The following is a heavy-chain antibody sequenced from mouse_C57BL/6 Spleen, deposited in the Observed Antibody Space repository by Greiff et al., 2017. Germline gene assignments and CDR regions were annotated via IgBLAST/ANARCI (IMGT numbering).Heavy chain of an antibody. CDR3: ARYYYGSSYSYFDY. D-gene: IGHD1-1*01. J-gene: IGHJ2*01. Sequence: VKLVESGPELVKPGASVKISCKASGYAFSSSWMNWVKQRPGKGLEWIGRIYPGDGDTNYNGKFKGKATLTADKSSSTAYMQLSSLTSEDSAVYFCARYYYGSSYSYFDYWGQGTTLTVSS. CDR1: GYAFSSSW. CDR2: IYPGDGDT. V-gene: IGHV1-82*01.